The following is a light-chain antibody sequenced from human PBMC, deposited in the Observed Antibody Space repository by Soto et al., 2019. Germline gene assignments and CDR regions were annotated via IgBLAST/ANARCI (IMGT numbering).Light chain of an antibody. CDR3: RSYAGSNNFV. J-gene: IGLJ1*01. Sequence: QAVLAEPPSASGSPGQSVTISCTGTSSDVGGYNYVSWYQQHPGKAPKLMIYEVSKRPSGVPDRFSGSKSGNPASLTVSGLQAEDEADYYCRSYAGSNNFVSGTGTMVTVL. CDR1: SSDVGGYNY. V-gene: IGLV2-8*01. CDR2: EVS.